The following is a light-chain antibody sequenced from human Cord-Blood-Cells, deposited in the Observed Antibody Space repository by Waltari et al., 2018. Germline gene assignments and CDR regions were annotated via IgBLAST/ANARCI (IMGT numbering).Light chain of an antibody. J-gene: IGKJ1*01. Sequence: DIQLTQSPSSLSASVADRATITCRASQSISSYLNWYQQKPGKPPKLLIYAASSLQSGVPSRFSGSGSGTDFTLTISSLQPEDFATYYCQQSYSTPPTFGQGTKVEIK. CDR3: QQSYSTPPT. CDR2: AAS. CDR1: QSISSY. V-gene: IGKV1-39*01.